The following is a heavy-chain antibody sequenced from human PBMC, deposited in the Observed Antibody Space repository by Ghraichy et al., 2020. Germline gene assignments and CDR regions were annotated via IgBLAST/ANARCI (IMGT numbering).Heavy chain of an antibody. J-gene: IGHJ4*02. D-gene: IGHD3-16*01. CDR3: VRRRGTHRGFDY. V-gene: IGHV6-1*01. Sequence: SQTLSLTCAISGDSVSSNNVAWNCIRQSPSRGLEWLGRTYYRSKWYNDYAMSVNSRITINPDTSKNQFSLQLNSVTPEDTAVYYCVRRRGTHRGFDYWGPGTLVIVSS. CDR2: TYYRSKWYN. CDR1: GDSVSSNNVA.